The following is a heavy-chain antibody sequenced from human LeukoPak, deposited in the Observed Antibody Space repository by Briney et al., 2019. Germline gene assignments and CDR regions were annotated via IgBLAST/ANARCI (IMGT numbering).Heavy chain of an antibody. Sequence: SETLSLTCTVSGGSISSSSYYWGWIRQPPGKGLEWIGSIYYSGSTYYNPSLKSRVTISVDTSKNQFSLKLSSVTAADTAVYYCARIEDENHVAYWGQGTLVTVSS. CDR2: IYYSGST. CDR1: GGSISSSSYY. J-gene: IGHJ4*02. V-gene: IGHV4-39*01. CDR3: ARIEDENHVAY. D-gene: IGHD3-16*01.